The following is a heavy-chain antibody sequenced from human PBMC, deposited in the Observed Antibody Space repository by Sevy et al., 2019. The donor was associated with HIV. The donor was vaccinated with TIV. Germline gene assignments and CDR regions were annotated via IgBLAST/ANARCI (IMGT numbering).Heavy chain of an antibody. CDR1: GFTFSSYS. V-gene: IGHV3-48*01. J-gene: IGHJ5*02. CDR3: ARVFYRNWFDP. D-gene: IGHD1-26*01. CDR2: ISSSSSTI. Sequence: GGSLRLSCAASGFTFSSYSMNWVRQAPGKGLEWVSYISSSSSTIYYADSVKGRFTISRVNAKNSLYLQMNSLRAEDTSVYYCARVFYRNWFDPWGQGTLVTVSS.